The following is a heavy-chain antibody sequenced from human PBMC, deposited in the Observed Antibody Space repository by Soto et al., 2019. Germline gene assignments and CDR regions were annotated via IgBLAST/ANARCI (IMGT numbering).Heavy chain of an antibody. CDR2: ISYDGSNK. Sequence: QVQLVESGGGVVQPGRSLRLSCAASGFTFSSYGMHWVRQAPGKGLEWVAVISYDGSNKYYADSVKGRFTISRDNSKNTLYLQMNSLRAEDTAVYYCAKSIGPFDWLFGWFDPWGQGTLVTVSS. CDR1: GFTFSSYG. J-gene: IGHJ5*02. CDR3: AKSIGPFDWLFGWFDP. D-gene: IGHD3-9*01. V-gene: IGHV3-30*18.